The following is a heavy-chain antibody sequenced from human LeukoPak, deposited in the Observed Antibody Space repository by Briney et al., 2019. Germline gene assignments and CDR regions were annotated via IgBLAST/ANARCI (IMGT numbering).Heavy chain of an antibody. J-gene: IGHJ6*02. D-gene: IGHD4-17*01. V-gene: IGHV4-34*01. Sequence: PSETLSLTCAVYGGPFSGYYWSWIRQPPGKGLEWIGDINHSGSTNYNPSLKSRVTISVDTSKSQFSLKLSSVTAADTAMYYCATQTVYYYYYGMDVWGQGTTVTVSS. CDR3: ATQTVYYYYYGMDV. CDR1: GGPFSGYY. CDR2: INHSGST.